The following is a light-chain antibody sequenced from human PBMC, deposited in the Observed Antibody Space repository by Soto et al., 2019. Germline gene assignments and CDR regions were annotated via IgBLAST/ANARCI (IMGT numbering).Light chain of an antibody. J-gene: IGKJ5*01. V-gene: IGKV3-11*01. CDR1: QSVSSY. Sequence: IGLRNSPATLSSSQTDLATRSCRASQSVSSYLAWYQQKPGQAPRLLIYDASNRATGIPARFSGSGSGTDFTLTICSLEPDDIAVYYCHPRCQLTPLGQRTRLAIK. CDR2: DAS. CDR3: HPRCQLTP.